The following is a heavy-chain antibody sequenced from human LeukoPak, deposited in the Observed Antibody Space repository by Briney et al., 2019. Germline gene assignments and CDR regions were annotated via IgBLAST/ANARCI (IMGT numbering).Heavy chain of an antibody. J-gene: IGHJ4*02. CDR2: ISSSSSTI. CDR3: ARRAGAYSHPYDY. Sequence: GGSLRLFCAASGLTFSNYSMKWVRQGPGKGLEGVSYISSSSSTIYYSDSVKGRLTISRDNAKNTLYLQMNSLRAEDTAVYYCARRAGAYSHPYDYWGQGTLVTVSS. D-gene: IGHD4/OR15-4a*01. V-gene: IGHV3-48*01. CDR1: GLTFSNYS.